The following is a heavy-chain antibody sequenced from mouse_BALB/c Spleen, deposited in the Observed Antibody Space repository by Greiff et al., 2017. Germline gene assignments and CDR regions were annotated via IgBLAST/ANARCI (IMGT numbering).Heavy chain of an antibody. CDR1: GYTFTSYY. CDR2: IYPGNVNT. CDR3: ARRYRGAMDY. D-gene: IGHD2-14*01. J-gene: IGHJ4*01. Sequence: VQLQQSGPELVKPGASVRISCKASGYTFTSYYIHWVKQRPGQGLEWIGWIYPGNVNTKYNEKFKGKATLTADKSSSTAYMQLSSLTSEDSAVYFCARRYRGAMDYWGQGTSVTVSS. V-gene: IGHV1S56*01.